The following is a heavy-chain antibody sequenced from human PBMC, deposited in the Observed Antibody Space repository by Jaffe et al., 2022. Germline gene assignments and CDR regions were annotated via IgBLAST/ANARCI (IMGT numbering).Heavy chain of an antibody. D-gene: IGHD3-10*01. V-gene: IGHV3-30*02. CDR3: AKDGGYYTLDY. Sequence: QVQLVESGGGVVQPGGSLRLSCAASGFTFSNYAMHWVRQAPGKGLEWVAFIQYDGSNKNYADSVKGRFTISRDNSKNTLYLQMNSLRAEDTAVYYCAKDGGYYTLDYWGQGTLVTVSS. J-gene: IGHJ4*02. CDR1: GFTFSNYA. CDR2: IQYDGSNK.